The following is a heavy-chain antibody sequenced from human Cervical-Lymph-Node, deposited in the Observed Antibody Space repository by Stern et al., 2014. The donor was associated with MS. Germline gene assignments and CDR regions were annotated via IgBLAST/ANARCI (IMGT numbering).Heavy chain of an antibody. CDR1: GGSISSDH. Sequence: QVQLQESGPGVVKPSATLSLTCSVSGGSISSDHWSWIRQPPGKGLEWIGYIDNNGSPDYSPSLKSRVTMSRDTSKNQFSLRMRSVTSADTAVYYCARGHEGDILSFEFWGQGILVTVSS. V-gene: IGHV4-59*01. J-gene: IGHJ4*02. D-gene: IGHD2-21*02. CDR2: IDNNGSP. CDR3: ARGHEGDILSFEF.